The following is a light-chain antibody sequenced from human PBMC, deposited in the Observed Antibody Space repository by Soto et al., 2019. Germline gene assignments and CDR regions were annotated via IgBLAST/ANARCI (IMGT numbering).Light chain of an antibody. CDR1: SSDVGGYNF. V-gene: IGLV2-8*01. Sequence: QSVLTQPPSASGSPGQAVTISCTGSSSDVGGYNFVSWYQQHPGKAPKLMISEVSERPSGVPDRFSGSKSGNTASLTVSGLQAEDEADYYCSSYAGSNSWVFGTGTKVTV. CDR3: SSYAGSNSWV. CDR2: EVS. J-gene: IGLJ1*01.